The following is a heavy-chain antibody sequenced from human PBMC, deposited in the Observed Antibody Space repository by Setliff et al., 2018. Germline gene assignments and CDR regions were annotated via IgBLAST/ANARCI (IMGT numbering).Heavy chain of an antibody. CDR2: IYHSGST. CDR1: GYSISSGYY. J-gene: IGHJ4*02. D-gene: IGHD6-19*01. CDR3: ARVGDSSGWYFSRYFDY. Sequence: PSETLSLTCTVSGYSISSGYYWGWIRQPPGKGLEWTGSIYHSGSTYYNPSLKSRVTISVDTSKNQFSLKLSSVTAADTAVYYCARVGDSSGWYFSRYFDYWGQGTLVTVSS. V-gene: IGHV4-38-2*02.